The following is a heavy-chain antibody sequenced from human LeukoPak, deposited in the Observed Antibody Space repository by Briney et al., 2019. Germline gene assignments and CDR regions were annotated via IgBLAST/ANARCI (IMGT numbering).Heavy chain of an antibody. V-gene: IGHV3-21*06. CDR2: ISSSRNNI. CDR3: ARGGYFDWLRAFDI. CDR1: GFIFSSYG. D-gene: IGHD3-9*01. J-gene: IGHJ3*02. Sequence: GGSLRLSCAASGFIFSSYGMNWVRQAPGKGLEWVSSISSSRNNIYYADSAKGRFTISRDNAKNSLYLQMNSLRAEDTAVYYWARGGYFDWLRAFDIWGQGTMVTVSS.